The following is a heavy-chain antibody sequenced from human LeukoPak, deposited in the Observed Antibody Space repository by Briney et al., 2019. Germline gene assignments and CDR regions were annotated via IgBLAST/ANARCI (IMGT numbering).Heavy chain of an antibody. V-gene: IGHV3-53*01. CDR1: GFTVSSNY. CDR2: IYSGGST. CDR3: AKVTEGDCSSTSCYGFDY. Sequence: GGSLRLSCAASGFTVSSNYMSWVRQAPGQGLEWVSVIYSGGSTYYADSVKGRFTISRDNSKNTLYLQMNSLRAEDTAVYYCAKVTEGDCSSTSCYGFDYWGQGTLVTVSS. J-gene: IGHJ4*02. D-gene: IGHD2-2*01.